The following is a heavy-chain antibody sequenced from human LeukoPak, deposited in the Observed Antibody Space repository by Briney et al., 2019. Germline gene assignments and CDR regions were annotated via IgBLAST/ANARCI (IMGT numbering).Heavy chain of an antibody. CDR1: GFTFSSYS. V-gene: IGHV3-21*01. CDR2: ISSTSSYI. Sequence: GGSLRLSCAASGFTFSSYSMNWVRQAPGKGLEWVSSISSTSSYIYYADSVKGRFTISRDNAKNSLYLQMNSLRAEDMAVYYCASGRDGYNCDYWGQGTLVTVSS. CDR3: ASGRDGYNCDY. J-gene: IGHJ4*02. D-gene: IGHD5-24*01.